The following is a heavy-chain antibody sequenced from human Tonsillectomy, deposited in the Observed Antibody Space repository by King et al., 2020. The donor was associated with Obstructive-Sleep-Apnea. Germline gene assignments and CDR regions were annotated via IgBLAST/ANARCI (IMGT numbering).Heavy chain of an antibody. CDR1: GYSISSGYY. J-gene: IGHJ4*02. D-gene: IGHD5-18*01. V-gene: IGHV4-38-2*02. CDR3: AQAGRAAMASES. CDR2: IYHSGST. Sequence: VQLQESGPGLVKPSETLSLTCTVSGYSISSGYYWGWIRQPPGKGLEWIGSIYHSGSTYYNPSLKSRVTISVDTSKNQFSLKLSSVTAADTAVYYCAQAGRAAMASESWGQGTLVTVSS.